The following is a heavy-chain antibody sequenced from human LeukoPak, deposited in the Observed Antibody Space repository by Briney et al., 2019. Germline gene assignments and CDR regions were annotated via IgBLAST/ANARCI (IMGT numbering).Heavy chain of an antibody. V-gene: IGHV3-53*01. J-gene: IGHJ4*02. CDR1: GFIVSNNY. CDR3: ARGCYYERSGYCPFDY. CDR2: IYRGGGT. Sequence: GGSLRLSRAASGFIVSNNYMNWVRQAPGKGLEWVSIIYRGGGTYYADSVKGRFTISRDNSKNTLYLQMNSLRADDTAVYYCARGCYYERSGYCPFDYWGPGTLVTVSS. D-gene: IGHD3-22*01.